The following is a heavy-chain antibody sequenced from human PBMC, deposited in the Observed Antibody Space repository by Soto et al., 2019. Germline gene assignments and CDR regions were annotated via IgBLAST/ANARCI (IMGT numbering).Heavy chain of an antibody. J-gene: IGHJ5*02. D-gene: IGHD5-18*01. CDR1: GFTFSDYY. CDR2: ISSSGSTI. CDR3: ARSQLWLWSWFDP. Sequence: PGGSLRLSCAASGFTFSDYYMSWIRQAPGKGLEWVSYISSSGSTIYYADSVRGRFTISRDNAKNSLYLQMNSLRAEDTAVYYCARSQLWLWSWFDPWGQGTLVTVSS. V-gene: IGHV3-11*01.